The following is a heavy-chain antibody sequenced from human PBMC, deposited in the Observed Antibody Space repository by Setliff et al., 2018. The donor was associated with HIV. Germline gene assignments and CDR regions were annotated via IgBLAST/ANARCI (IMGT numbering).Heavy chain of an antibody. D-gene: IGHD1-1*01. CDR3: AYSGRQLRGPYFDF. CDR2: IYWNNNK. CDR1: GPSLSTSGVG. Sequence: SGPTLVNPTQTLTLTCTFSGPSLSTSGVGVGWIRQSPGKALEWLAFIYWNNNKHYSTSLKSRLTVTKDTSKNRVAFTMTNMDPVDTATYYCAYSGRQLRGPYFDFWGQGTPVTV. J-gene: IGHJ4*02. V-gene: IGHV2-5*01.